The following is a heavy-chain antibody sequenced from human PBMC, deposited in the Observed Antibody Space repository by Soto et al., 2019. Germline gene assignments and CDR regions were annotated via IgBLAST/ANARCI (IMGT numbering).Heavy chain of an antibody. CDR1: GFTFSSYS. CDR2: ISSSSSYI. D-gene: IGHD4-17*01. CDR3: ARGTDYLAVVDYYYSGMDV. Sequence: GGSLRLSCAASGFTFSSYSMNWVRQAPGKGLDWVSSISSSSSYIYYADSVKGRFTISRDNAKNSLYLQMNSLRAEDTAVYYCARGTDYLAVVDYYYSGMDVWGQGTTVTVSS. V-gene: IGHV3-21*01. J-gene: IGHJ6*02.